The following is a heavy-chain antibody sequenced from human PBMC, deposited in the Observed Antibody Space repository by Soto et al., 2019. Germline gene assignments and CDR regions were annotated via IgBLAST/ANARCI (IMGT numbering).Heavy chain of an antibody. V-gene: IGHV4-59*01. Sequence: QVQLQESGPGLVKPSETLSLTCTVSVGSINSYYWSWIRQPPGGGMEWIGYLFYSGSTIYKPSLKSRVTISVDTSKNQFSLRLSSVTAADTAVYYCARGRAYGDYWYFDLWGRGTLVTVSS. D-gene: IGHD4-17*01. CDR3: ARGRAYGDYWYFDL. J-gene: IGHJ2*01. CDR1: VGSINSYY. CDR2: LFYSGST.